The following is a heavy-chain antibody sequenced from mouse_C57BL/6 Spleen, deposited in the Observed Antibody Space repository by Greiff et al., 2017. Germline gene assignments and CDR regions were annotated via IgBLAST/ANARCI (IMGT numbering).Heavy chain of an antibody. CDR1: GYTFTDYN. CDR2: INPNNGGT. V-gene: IGHV1-22*01. J-gene: IGHJ1*03. Sequence: EVQLQQSGPELVKPGASVKMSCKASGYTFTDYNMHWVKQSHGKSLEWIGYINPNNGGTSYNQKFKGKATLTVNKSSSTAYMELRSLTSEDSAVYYCARGGDYYGSSYGGFDWYFDVWGTGTTVTVSS. CDR3: ARGGDYYGSSYGGFDWYFDV. D-gene: IGHD1-1*01.